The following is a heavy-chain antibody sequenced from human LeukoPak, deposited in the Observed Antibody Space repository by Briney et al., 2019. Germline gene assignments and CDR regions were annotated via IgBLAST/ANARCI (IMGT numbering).Heavy chain of an antibody. Sequence: TGGSLRLSCAAPGFTVSSNYMSWVRQAPGKGLEWVGFIRSKAYGGTTEYAASVKGRFTISRDDSKSIAYLQMNSLKTEDTAVYYCTRGGYDFWSGYYMYYYGMDVWGQGTTVTVSS. J-gene: IGHJ6*02. CDR3: TRGGYDFWSGYYMYYYGMDV. D-gene: IGHD3-3*01. CDR2: IRSKAYGGTT. CDR1: GFTVSSNY. V-gene: IGHV3-49*04.